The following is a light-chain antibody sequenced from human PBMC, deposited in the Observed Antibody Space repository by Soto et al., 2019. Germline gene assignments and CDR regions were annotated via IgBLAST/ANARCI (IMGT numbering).Light chain of an antibody. Sequence: QSALTQPASVSGSPGQSITISCTGTSSDVGSYNLVSWYQQHPGKAPKLMIYEGSKRPSGVSYRFSGSKSGNTASLTISGLQAEDEADYYCCSYAGSSTYVFGTGTKVT. V-gene: IGLV2-23*01. CDR3: CSYAGSSTYV. J-gene: IGLJ1*01. CDR2: EGS. CDR1: SSDVGSYNL.